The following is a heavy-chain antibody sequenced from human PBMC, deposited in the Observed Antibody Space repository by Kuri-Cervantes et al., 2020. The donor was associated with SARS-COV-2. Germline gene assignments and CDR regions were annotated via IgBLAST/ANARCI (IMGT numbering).Heavy chain of an antibody. CDR3: ARRAAAGTILLDY. CDR1: GGSVSSGSYY. V-gene: IGHV4-30-4*08. J-gene: IGHJ4*02. D-gene: IGHD6-13*01. CDR2: IYYSGST. Sequence: LRLSCTVSGGSVSSGSYYWSWIRQPPGKGLEWIGYIYYSGSTYYNPSLKSRVTISVDTSKNQFSLKLSSVTAADTAVYYCARRAAAGTILLDYWGQGTLVTVSS.